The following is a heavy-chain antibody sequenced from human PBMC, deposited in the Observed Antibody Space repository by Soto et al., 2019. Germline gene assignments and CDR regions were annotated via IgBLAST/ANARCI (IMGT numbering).Heavy chain of an antibody. V-gene: IGHV4-34*01. D-gene: IGHD1-1*01. CDR2: SSHTGGT. CDR3: ARSRNRDV. CDR1: GGSFSGWH. J-gene: IGHJ6*01. Sequence: QVQVQQWGAGLLKFSETLSLTCAVNGGSFSGWHWNWIRQPLGKGLEWIGESSHTGGTNYNPSLESRVTISVDRSRNQLSLKLTSVSAADTAVYYCARSRNRDVWGPVTTVIVSS.